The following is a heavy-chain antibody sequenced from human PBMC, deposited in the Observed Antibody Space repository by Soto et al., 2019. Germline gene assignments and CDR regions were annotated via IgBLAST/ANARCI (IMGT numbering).Heavy chain of an antibody. V-gene: IGHV4-34*01. CDR3: ARDIVVVVVGYYYYYGMDV. CDR1: GGSFSGYY. Sequence: SETLSLTCAVYGGSFSGYYWSWIRQPPGKGLEWIGEINHSGSTNYNPSLKSRVTISVDTSKNQFSLKLSSVTAADTAVYYCARDIVVVVVGYYYYYGMDVWGQGTTVTVS. D-gene: IGHD2-15*01. CDR2: INHSGST. J-gene: IGHJ6*02.